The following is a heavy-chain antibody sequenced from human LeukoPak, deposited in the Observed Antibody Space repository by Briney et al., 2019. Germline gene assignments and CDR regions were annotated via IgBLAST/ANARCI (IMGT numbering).Heavy chain of an antibody. Sequence: PGGSLRLSCAAPGFTISSYAMSWVRQAPGKGLEWVSARSGSGGSTYYADSVKGRSTISRDNSKTPLYLQMNSLRAEDTAVYYCAKGPAFYYDSSGSYFDFWGQGTLVTVSS. CDR3: AKGPAFYYDSSGSYFDF. CDR1: GFTISSYA. J-gene: IGHJ4*02. CDR2: RSGSGGST. D-gene: IGHD3-22*01. V-gene: IGHV3-23*01.